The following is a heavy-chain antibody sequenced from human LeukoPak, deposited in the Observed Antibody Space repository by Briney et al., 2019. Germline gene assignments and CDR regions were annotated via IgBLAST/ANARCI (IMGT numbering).Heavy chain of an antibody. D-gene: IGHD3-22*01. CDR3: AKDYDSSGYYLYSMDV. CDR2: ISYDGSNK. V-gene: IGHV3-30*18. J-gene: IGHJ6*02. Sequence: SCTASGYTFTGYYMHWVRQAPGKGLEWVAVISYDGSNKYYADSVKGRFTISRDNSKNTLYLQMNSLRAEDTAVYYCAKDYDSSGYYLYSMDVWGQGTTVTVSS. CDR1: GYTFTGYY.